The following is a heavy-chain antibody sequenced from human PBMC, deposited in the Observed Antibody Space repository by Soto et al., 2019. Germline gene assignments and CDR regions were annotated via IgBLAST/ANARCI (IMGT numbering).Heavy chain of an antibody. V-gene: IGHV3-23*01. D-gene: IGHD3-3*01. CDR3: AKDGSPRNTIFGVVYNWFGP. CDR2: IDGSGLST. Sequence: GGSLRLSCAASGFTFSNFAMSWVRQAPGKGLEWVSAIDGSGLSTYYADSVKVRFTISRDNSKNTVYLHMNSLRAEDTAMYYCAKDGSPRNTIFGVVYNWFGPWGQGTLVTVSS. CDR1: GFTFSNFA. J-gene: IGHJ5*02.